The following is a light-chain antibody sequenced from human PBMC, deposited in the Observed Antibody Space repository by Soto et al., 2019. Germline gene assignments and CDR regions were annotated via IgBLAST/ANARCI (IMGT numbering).Light chain of an antibody. CDR3: TSYTSSFTYV. J-gene: IGLJ1*01. Sequence: QSVLTQPASVSGSPGQSIAVSCTGTSSDVGGYNFVSWYQHHPGKAPKLIIYDVNNRPSGVSDRFSGSKSGNTASLTISGLQAEDEADYYCTSYTSSFTYVFGAGTKATVL. CDR2: DVN. CDR1: SSDVGGYNF. V-gene: IGLV2-14*03.